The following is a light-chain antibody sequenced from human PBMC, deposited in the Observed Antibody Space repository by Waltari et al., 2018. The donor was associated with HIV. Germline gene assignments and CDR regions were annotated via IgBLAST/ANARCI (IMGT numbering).Light chain of an antibody. J-gene: IGLJ3*02. CDR3: QSYDSSLSAWV. Sequence: QSVLTQPPSVSGAPGQRVTIPCTGSSSNIGAGYDEHWYQQLPGTAPNLLIYGTSNRPSGVPDRFSGSKSGTSASLAITGLQAEDEADYYCQSYDSSLSAWVFGGGTRLTVL. V-gene: IGLV1-40*01. CDR1: SSNIGAGYD. CDR2: GTS.